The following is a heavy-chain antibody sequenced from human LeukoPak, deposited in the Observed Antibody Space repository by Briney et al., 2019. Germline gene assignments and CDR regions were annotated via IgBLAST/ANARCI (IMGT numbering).Heavy chain of an antibody. Sequence: SETLSLTCTVSGYSISSGYYWGWIRPPPGKGLEWIGSIYHSGSTYYNPALKSLINISVDTYKNQFPHKLSPVTAADTALYYCARTKSTYYDFWSGYFYYDSSVYYYSGYFDYWGQGTLVTVSS. CDR2: IYHSGST. J-gene: IGHJ4*02. CDR3: ARTKSTYYDFWSGYFYYDSSVYYYSGYFDY. V-gene: IGHV4-38-2*02. D-gene: IGHD3-3*01. CDR1: GYSISSGYY.